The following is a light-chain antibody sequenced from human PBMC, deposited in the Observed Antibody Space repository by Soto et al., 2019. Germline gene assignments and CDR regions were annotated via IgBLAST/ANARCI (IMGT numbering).Light chain of an antibody. J-gene: IGKJ1*01. Sequence: EIVMTPSEATVSVSPGERATLYCRASQSVSSNLAWYQQKPGQAPRLLIYGASTRATGIPARFSGSGSGTEFTLTISSLQSEDFAVYYCQQYNNWPRTFGQGAKVDI. CDR1: QSVSSN. CDR2: GAS. CDR3: QQYNNWPRT. V-gene: IGKV3-15*01.